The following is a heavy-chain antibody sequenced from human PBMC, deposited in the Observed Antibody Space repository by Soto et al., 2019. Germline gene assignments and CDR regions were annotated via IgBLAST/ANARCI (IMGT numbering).Heavy chain of an antibody. CDR2: IFYLGSS. V-gene: IGHV4-39*01. CDR3: ARHSLALRKNNWFDP. J-gene: IGHJ5*02. D-gene: IGHD3-3*02. Sequence: SETLSLACTVSVDSVIISDFYWGWVRQPRGKGLEWIGSIFYLGSSYYNPSLKSRVTMSVDTSKNQFSLRLRSVTAADTALYFRARHSLALRKNNWFDPWGQGILVTVSS. CDR1: VDSVIISDFY.